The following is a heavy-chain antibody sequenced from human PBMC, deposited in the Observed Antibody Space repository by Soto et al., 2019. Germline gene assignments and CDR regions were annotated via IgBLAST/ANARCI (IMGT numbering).Heavy chain of an antibody. V-gene: IGHV1-46*01. CDR3: ARTSARAPRAYFDS. CDR1: GYTFTSYW. Sequence: ASVKVSCKASGYTFTSYWMHWVRQAPGQGLEWLGVINPSGGSTTYAEKFQGRVSMTRDTSTGTVYMELSSLRSDDTAVYYCARTSARAPRAYFDSWGQGTLVTLYS. CDR2: INPSGGST. J-gene: IGHJ4*02.